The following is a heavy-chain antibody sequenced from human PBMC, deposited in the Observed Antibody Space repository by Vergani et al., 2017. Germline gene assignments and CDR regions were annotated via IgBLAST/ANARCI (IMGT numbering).Heavy chain of an antibody. J-gene: IGHJ6*03. CDR3: ARASLRALVGYYYYMDV. Sequence: QLQLQESGSGLVKPSQTLSLTCAVSGDSITNGGFSWNWIRQPPGKGPEWIGYIFPSGNSDYNPSLKNRVSISLDKSKNQFSLWVNSVAAADTAVYFCARASLRALVGYYYYMDVWGKGKTVVVSS. CDR2: IFPSGNS. D-gene: IGHD3-16*02. V-gene: IGHV4-30-2*01. CDR1: GDSITNGGFS.